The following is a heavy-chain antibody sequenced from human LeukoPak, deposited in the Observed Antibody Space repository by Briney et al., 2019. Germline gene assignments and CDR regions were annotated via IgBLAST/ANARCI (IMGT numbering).Heavy chain of an antibody. CDR3: ARDATLRWYDY. J-gene: IGHJ4*02. Sequence: PGGSLRLSCAASGFTFSSYWMSWVRQAPGKGLEWVANIKQDGSERYYVDSVKGRFTISRDNAKNSLYLQMNSLRAEDTAVYYCARDATLRWYDYRGQGTLVTVSS. CDR2: IKQDGSER. D-gene: IGHD4-23*01. CDR1: GFTFSSYW. V-gene: IGHV3-7*01.